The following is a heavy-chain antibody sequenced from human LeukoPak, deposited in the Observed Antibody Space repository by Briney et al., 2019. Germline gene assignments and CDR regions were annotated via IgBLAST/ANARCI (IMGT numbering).Heavy chain of an antibody. V-gene: IGHV3-48*01. D-gene: IGHD2-15*01. CDR2: ISSSSSTI. CDR3: ARGYCSSGSCPFDY. J-gene: IGHJ4*02. CDR1: GFTFSSYS. Sequence: PGGSLQLSCAASGFTFSSYSMNWVRQAPGKGLEWLSYISSSSSTIYYADSVKGRFTISRDNAKNSLYLQMNSLRAEDTAVYYCARGYCSSGSCPFDYWGQATLVTVSS.